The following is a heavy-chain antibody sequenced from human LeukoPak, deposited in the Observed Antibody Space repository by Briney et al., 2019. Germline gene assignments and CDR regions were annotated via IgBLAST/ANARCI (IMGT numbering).Heavy chain of an antibody. Sequence: SETLSLACAVYGGSFSGYYWSWIRQPPGKGLEWIGEINHSGSTNYNPSLKSRVAISVDTSKNQFSLKLCSVTAADTAVYYCARGRNTVTTSIDYWGRGTLVTVSS. J-gene: IGHJ4*02. D-gene: IGHD4-17*01. CDR1: GGSFSGYY. V-gene: IGHV4-34*01. CDR3: ARGRNTVTTSIDY. CDR2: INHSGST.